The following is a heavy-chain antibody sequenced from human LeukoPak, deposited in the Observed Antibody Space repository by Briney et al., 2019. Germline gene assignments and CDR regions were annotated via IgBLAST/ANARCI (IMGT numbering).Heavy chain of an antibody. V-gene: IGHV4-4*07. CDR2: IYASGST. D-gene: IGHD3-3*01. J-gene: IGHJ4*02. CDR1: GGSISSYY. CDR3: ARHLALYDSAPQLGY. Sequence: PSETLSLTCTVSGGSISSYYWSWIRQPAGKGLEWIGRIYASGSTNYNPSLKSRVTISIDTSRNQFSLKLNSVTAADTAVYYCARHLALYDSAPQLGYWGQGTLVTVSS.